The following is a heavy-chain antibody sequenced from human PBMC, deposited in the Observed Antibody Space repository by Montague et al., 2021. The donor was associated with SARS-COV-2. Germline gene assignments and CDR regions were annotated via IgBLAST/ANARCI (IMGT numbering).Heavy chain of an antibody. D-gene: IGHD1-26*01. CDR2: MSYDGSNK. CDR3: ARSYSGSYYSWFDP. J-gene: IGHJ5*02. CDR1: GFTFSSYA. V-gene: IGHV3-30*04. Sequence: SLRLSCAASGFTFSSYAMHWVRQAPGKGLEWVAVMSYDGSNKYYADSXXGRFTISRDNSKNTLYLQMNSLRAEDTAVYYCARSYSGSYYSWFDPWGQGTLVTVSS.